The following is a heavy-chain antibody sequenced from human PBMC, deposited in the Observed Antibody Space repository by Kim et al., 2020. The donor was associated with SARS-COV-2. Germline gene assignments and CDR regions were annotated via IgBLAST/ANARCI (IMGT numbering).Heavy chain of an antibody. J-gene: IGHJ2*01. Sequence: GGSLRLSCAASGFTFSSYSMNWVRQAPGKGLEWVAYISSSSSTIYYADAVKGRFTISRDNAKNSLYLQMNSLRAEDTAVYYCASYLVPAACYWDFDLGDR. D-gene: IGHD2-2*01. CDR2: ISSSSSTI. V-gene: IGHV3-48*04. CDR3: ASYLVPAACYWDFDL. CDR1: GFTFSSYS.